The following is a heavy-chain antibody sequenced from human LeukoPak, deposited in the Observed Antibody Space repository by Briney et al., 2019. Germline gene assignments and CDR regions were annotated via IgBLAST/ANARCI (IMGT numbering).Heavy chain of an antibody. V-gene: IGHV3-11*04. CDR3: ARGGRYCSGGSCSTTFDY. D-gene: IGHD2-15*01. CDR1: GFSFSDFY. J-gene: IGHJ4*02. Sequence: GGSLRLSCAASGFSFSDFYMSWIRQAPGKGLEWISYISNTYNTMYYADSVKGRFTISRDNAKNSLYLQMNSLRAEDTAVYYCARGGRYCSGGSCSTTFDYWGQGTLVTVSS. CDR2: ISNTYNTM.